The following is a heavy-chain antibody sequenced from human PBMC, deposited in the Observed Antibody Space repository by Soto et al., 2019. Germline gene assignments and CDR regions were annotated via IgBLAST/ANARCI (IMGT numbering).Heavy chain of an antibody. CDR2: IYYSGST. D-gene: IGHD5-18*01. J-gene: IGHJ4*02. Sequence: SETLSLTCTVSGGSVSSGSYYWSWIRQPPGKGLEWIGYIYYSGSTNYNPSLKSRVTISVDTSKNQFSLKLSSVTAADTAVYYCARHRIQLYIFDYWGQGPLVTVSS. CDR3: ARHRIQLYIFDY. CDR1: GGSVSSGSYY. V-gene: IGHV4-61*01.